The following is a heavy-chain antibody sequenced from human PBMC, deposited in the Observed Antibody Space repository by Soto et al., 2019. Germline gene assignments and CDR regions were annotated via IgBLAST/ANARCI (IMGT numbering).Heavy chain of an antibody. CDR3: ARDQLYYNDISGRPLNAFDV. J-gene: IGHJ3*01. CDR1: GFTFRNYG. D-gene: IGHD3-22*01. V-gene: IGHV3-48*01. CDR2: IGIGSSTK. Sequence: PGGSLRLSCAASGFTFRNYGMNWVRQAPGKGLEWVSYIGIGSSTKYYADSVKGRFTISRDNAKNSLYLQMNSLRAEDTAVYYCARDQLYYNDISGRPLNAFDVWGKGTTVTVSS.